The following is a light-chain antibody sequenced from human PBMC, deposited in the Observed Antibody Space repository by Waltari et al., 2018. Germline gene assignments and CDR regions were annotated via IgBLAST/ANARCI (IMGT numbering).Light chain of an antibody. CDR3: QEHGQPPYT. CDR2: GAS. J-gene: IGKJ2*01. V-gene: IGKV3-20*01. CDR1: QPVSRTF. Sequence: EIVLRQSPDTLSLSPGQRATLSCRASQPVSRTFLVWYQLKPGQAPRLLIYGASTRATGIPDRFSGSGSGTDFTLTINRLEPEDSALYYCQEHGQPPYTFGQGTKLEIK.